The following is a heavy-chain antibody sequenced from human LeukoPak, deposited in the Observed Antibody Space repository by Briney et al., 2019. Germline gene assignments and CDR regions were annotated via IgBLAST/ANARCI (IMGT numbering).Heavy chain of an antibody. CDR2: IKQDGSEK. J-gene: IGHJ4*02. CDR3: ARVQYLNYFAY. Sequence: GGSLRLSCAASGFTFSSYWMSWVRQAPGKGLEWVANIKQDGSEKKYVDSVKGRFTISRDNAKNSLYLQMNSLRAEDTAVYYCARVQYLNYFAYWGQGTLVTVSS. D-gene: IGHD4-11*01. CDR1: GFTFSSYW. V-gene: IGHV3-7*01.